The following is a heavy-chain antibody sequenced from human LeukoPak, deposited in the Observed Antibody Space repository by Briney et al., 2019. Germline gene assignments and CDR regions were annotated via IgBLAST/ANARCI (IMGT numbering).Heavy chain of an antibody. CDR1: GFTFSSYG. Sequence: PGGSLRLSCAASGFTFSSYGMHWVRQAPGKGLEWVAVIWYDGSNKYYADSVKGRFTISRDNSKNTLYLQMNSLRAEDTAVYYCARDSNYDFWKYFDYWGQGTLVTVSS. CDR3: ARDSNYDFWKYFDY. D-gene: IGHD3-3*01. CDR2: IWYDGSNK. J-gene: IGHJ4*02. V-gene: IGHV3-33*01.